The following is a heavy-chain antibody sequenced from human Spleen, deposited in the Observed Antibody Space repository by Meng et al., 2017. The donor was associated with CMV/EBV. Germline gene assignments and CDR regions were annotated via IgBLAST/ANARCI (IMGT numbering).Heavy chain of an antibody. V-gene: IGHV6-1*01. CDR1: GDSVSSNSAA. CDR3: AKGSGAYYDSSGPHAGDAFDI. D-gene: IGHD3-22*01. J-gene: IGHJ3*02. CDR2: TYYRSKWYN. Sequence: SQTLSLTCAISGDSVSSNSAAWNWIRQSPSRGLEWLGRTYYRSKWYNDYAVSVKSRITINPDTSKNQFSLQLNSVTPEDTAVYYCAKGSGAYYDSSGPHAGDAFDIWGQGTMVTVSS.